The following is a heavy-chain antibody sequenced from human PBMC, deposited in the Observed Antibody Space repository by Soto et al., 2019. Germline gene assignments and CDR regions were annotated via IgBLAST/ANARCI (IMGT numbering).Heavy chain of an antibody. CDR2: ISYDGSNK. J-gene: IGHJ4*02. V-gene: IGHV3-30-3*01. CDR1: GFTFSSYA. D-gene: IGHD6-19*01. Sequence: GGSLRLSCAASGFTFSSYAMHWVRQAPGKGLEWVAVISYDGSNKYYADSVKGRFTISRDNSKNTLYLQMNSLRAEDTAVYYCARKMRQWLVLDYWGQGTLVTVSS. CDR3: ARKMRQWLVLDY.